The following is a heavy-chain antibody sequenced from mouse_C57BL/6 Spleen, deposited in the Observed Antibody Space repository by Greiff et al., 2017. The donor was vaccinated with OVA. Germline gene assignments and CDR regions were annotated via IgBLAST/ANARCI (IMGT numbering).Heavy chain of an antibody. Sequence: VKLLESGAELVKPGASVKISCKASGYAFSSYWMNWVKQRPGKGLEWIGQIYPGDGDTNYNGKFKGKATLTADKSSSTAYMQLSSLTSEDSAVYFCAIYYDYDGGPWFAYWGQGTLVTVSA. CDR2: IYPGDGDT. CDR3: AIYYDYDGGPWFAY. J-gene: IGHJ3*01. V-gene: IGHV1-80*01. D-gene: IGHD2-4*01. CDR1: GYAFSSYW.